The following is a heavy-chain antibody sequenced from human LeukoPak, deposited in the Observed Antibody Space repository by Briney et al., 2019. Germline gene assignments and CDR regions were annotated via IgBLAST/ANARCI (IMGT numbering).Heavy chain of an antibody. CDR3: ARVEYDFWSGLDPRGAPDH. V-gene: IGHV3-7*01. J-gene: IGHJ4*02. Sequence: GGSLRLSCAASGFTFSSYWMSWVRQAPGKGLEWVANIKQDGSEKYYVDSVKGRFTISRGNAKNSLYLQMNSLRAEDTAVYYCARVEYDFWSGLDPRGAPDHWGQGTLVTVSS. CDR1: GFTFSSYW. CDR2: IKQDGSEK. D-gene: IGHD3-3*01.